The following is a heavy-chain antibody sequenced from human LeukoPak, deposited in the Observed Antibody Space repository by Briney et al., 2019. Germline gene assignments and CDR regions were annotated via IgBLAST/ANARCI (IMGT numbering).Heavy chain of an antibody. Sequence: ASVKVPCKASGYIFTSYVMHWVRQAPGQRLEWMGWINAGNGNTKSSQKFQGRVTITADESTSTAHMELSSLRSEDTAVYYCAREQQLVVSYFDYWGQGTLVTVSS. V-gene: IGHV1-3*01. CDR1: GYIFTSYV. J-gene: IGHJ4*02. CDR2: INAGNGNT. CDR3: AREQQLVVSYFDY. D-gene: IGHD6-13*01.